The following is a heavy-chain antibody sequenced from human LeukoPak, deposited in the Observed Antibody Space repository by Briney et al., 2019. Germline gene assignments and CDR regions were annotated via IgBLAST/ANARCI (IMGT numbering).Heavy chain of an antibody. CDR2: ISAYNGNT. J-gene: IGHJ3*02. Sequence: ASVKVSRKASGYTFTSYGISWVRQAPGQGLEWMGWISAYNGNTNYAQKFQGRVTITTDESTSTAYMELSSLRSEDTAVYYCASYGSGSFRNGAFDIWGQGTMVTVSS. CDR3: ASYGSGSFRNGAFDI. D-gene: IGHD3-10*01. CDR1: GYTFTSYG. V-gene: IGHV1-18*01.